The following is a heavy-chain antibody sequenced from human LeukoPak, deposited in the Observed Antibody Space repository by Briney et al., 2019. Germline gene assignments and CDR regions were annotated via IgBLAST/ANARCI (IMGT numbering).Heavy chain of an antibody. Sequence: ASVKVSCKASGYTFTSYGISWVRPAPGQGLEWMGWISAYNGNTNYAQKLQGRVTMTTDTSTSTAYMELRSLRSDDTAVYYCASSSRLVRRNSRYYYYYGMDVWGQGTTVTVSS. CDR3: ASSSRLVRRNSRYYYYYGMDV. CDR2: ISAYNGNT. CDR1: GYTFTSYG. V-gene: IGHV1-18*01. D-gene: IGHD3-16*01. J-gene: IGHJ6*02.